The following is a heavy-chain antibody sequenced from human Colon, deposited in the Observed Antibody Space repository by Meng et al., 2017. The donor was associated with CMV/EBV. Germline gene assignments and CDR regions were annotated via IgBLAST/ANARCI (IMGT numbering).Heavy chain of an antibody. D-gene: IGHD4-17*01. CDR3: AKDSYGDYLDY. V-gene: IGHV3-23*01. J-gene: IGHJ4*02. Sequence: GGSLRLSCTTSGFTFSSYAMSWVRQAPGKGLEWVSAISGSGGSTYYADSVKGRFTISRDNSKNTLYLQMNSLRAEDTAVYYCAKDSYGDYLDYWGQGTLVTVSS. CDR2: ISGSGGST. CDR1: GFTFSSYA.